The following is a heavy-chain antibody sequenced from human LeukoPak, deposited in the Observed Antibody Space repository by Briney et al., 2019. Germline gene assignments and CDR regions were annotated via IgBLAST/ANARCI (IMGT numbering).Heavy chain of an antibody. CDR1: GYTLTELS. Sequence: ASVKVSCKVSGYTLTELSMHWVRQAPGKGLEWMGGFDPEDGETIYAQKFQGRVTMTEDTSTDTAYMELSSLRSEDTAVYYCATDSPVLRFLEWIPVWGKGTTVTVSS. J-gene: IGHJ6*04. CDR2: FDPEDGET. D-gene: IGHD3-3*01. V-gene: IGHV1-24*01. CDR3: ATDSPVLRFLEWIPV.